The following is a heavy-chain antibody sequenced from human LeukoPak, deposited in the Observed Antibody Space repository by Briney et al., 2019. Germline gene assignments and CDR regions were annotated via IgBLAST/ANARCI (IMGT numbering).Heavy chain of an antibody. J-gene: IGHJ4*02. D-gene: IGHD3-10*01. CDR1: GYTSSSTGWY. V-gene: IGHV1-2*02. CDR2: IHPNNGDT. CDR3: ARDGPAQMVDLDY. Sequence: ASVKVSCKASGYTSSSTGWYLYWLRQAPGQGLECMGWIHPNNGDTAYAQKFEGRVAMTRDTSISTAYMELRRLRPDDTAVYFCARDGPAQMVDLDYWGQGTLATVSS.